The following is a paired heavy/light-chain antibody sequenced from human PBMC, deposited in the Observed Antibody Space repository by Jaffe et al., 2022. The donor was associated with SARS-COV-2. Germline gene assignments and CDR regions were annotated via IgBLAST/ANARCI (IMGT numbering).Heavy chain of an antibody. Sequence: QVQLVESGGGVVQPGRSLRLSCAASGFTFRTYAVHWVRQAPGKGLEWVAVISYDGNIKYYTDSVKGRFSISRDNSRNTLYLEMNSLRTDDTSVYYCARTPAGRGAFDLWGQGTLVTVSS. V-gene: IGHV3-30*04. D-gene: IGHD3-10*01. CDR2: ISYDGNIK. J-gene: IGHJ4*02. CDR1: GFTFRTYA. CDR3: ARTPAGRGAFDL.
Light chain of an antibody. CDR3: QQYEDLYT. V-gene: IGKV1-33*01. CDR2: DAS. CDR1: QDISTD. Sequence: DIQMTQSPSSLSASVGDRVTITCQASQDISTDLNWYQQEPGKAPKLLIYDASNLQTGVPSRFRGSGSGTDFTFTISSLQPEDVGTYYCQQYEDLYTFGQGTKLEIK. J-gene: IGKJ2*01.